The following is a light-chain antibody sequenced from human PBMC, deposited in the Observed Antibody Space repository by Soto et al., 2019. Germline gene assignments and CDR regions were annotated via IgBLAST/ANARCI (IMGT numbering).Light chain of an antibody. Sequence: DIQMTQSPSSLSASVGDRVTITCQASQDISNYLNWYQQKPGKAPKLLIYDASTFETGVPSRFSRSGSETAFTFIISSLQPEHIPTYYCQQYDNLPLTVGPGTKVDS. CDR3: QQYDNLPLT. CDR2: DAS. J-gene: IGKJ3*01. CDR1: QDISNY. V-gene: IGKV1-33*01.